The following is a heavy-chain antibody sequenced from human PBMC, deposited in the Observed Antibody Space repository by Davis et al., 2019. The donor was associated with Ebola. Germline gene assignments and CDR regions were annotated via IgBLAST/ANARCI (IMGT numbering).Heavy chain of an antibody. Sequence: PGGSLRLSCEASGFTLSNHAMNWVRQAPGKGLEWVSYISSSSSYRYYADSMKGRFTISRDNAKNSLYLQMDSLTGEDTAVYYCARALLGGGAMDIWGQGTTVTVSS. J-gene: IGHJ6*02. CDR3: ARALLGGGAMDI. V-gene: IGHV3-21*01. D-gene: IGHD3-16*01. CDR2: ISSSSSYR. CDR1: GFTLSNHA.